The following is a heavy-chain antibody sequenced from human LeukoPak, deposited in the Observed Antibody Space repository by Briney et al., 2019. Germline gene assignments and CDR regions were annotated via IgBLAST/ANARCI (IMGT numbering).Heavy chain of an antibody. Sequence: GASVKVSCKASGYTFTDYYMHWVRQAPAQGLEWIGWINPNSGGTNYAQKFQGRVTMTRDTSISTAYMELSRLRSDDTAVYYCARPTNGDRFLDAFDIWGQGTMVTVSS. D-gene: IGHD4-17*01. CDR1: GYTFTDYY. V-gene: IGHV1-2*02. J-gene: IGHJ3*02. CDR2: INPNSGGT. CDR3: ARPTNGDRFLDAFDI.